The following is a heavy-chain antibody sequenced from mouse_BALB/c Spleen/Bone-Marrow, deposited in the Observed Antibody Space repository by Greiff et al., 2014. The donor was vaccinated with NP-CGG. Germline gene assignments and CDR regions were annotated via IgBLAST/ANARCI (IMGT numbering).Heavy chain of an antibody. V-gene: IGHV3-8*02. Sequence: EVKVEESGPSLVKPSQTLSLTCSVTGDSITSGYWNWIRKFPGNKLEYMGYISYSGSTYYNPSLKSRISITRDTSKNQYYLQLNSVTTEDTATYYCASPLITTVVAPFAYWGQGTLVTVSA. D-gene: IGHD1-1*01. CDR2: ISYSGST. J-gene: IGHJ3*01. CDR1: GDSITSGY. CDR3: ASPLITTVVAPFAY.